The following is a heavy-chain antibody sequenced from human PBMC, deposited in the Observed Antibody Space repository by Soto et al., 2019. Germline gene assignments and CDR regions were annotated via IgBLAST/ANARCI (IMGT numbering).Heavy chain of an antibody. V-gene: IGHV3-33*01. D-gene: IGHD2-8*02. CDR1: GFTFSSYG. Sequence: QVQLVESGGGVVQPGRSLRLSCAASGFTFSSYGMHWVRQAPGKGLEWVAVIWYDGSNKYYADSVKGRFTISRDNSKTTLYLQMNSLRAEDTAVYYCARDTDYYYGMDVWGQGTTVTVSS. CDR3: ARDTDYYYGMDV. CDR2: IWYDGSNK. J-gene: IGHJ6*02.